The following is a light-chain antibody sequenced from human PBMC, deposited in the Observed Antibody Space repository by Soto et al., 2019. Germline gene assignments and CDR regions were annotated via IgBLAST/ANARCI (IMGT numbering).Light chain of an antibody. Sequence: QSVLTQPPSASGAPGQRVTISCSGSRSNVGSSAVNWYQHIPGTAPKLLIHSNNQRPSGVPGRFSGSKSGTSASLAISGLQSEDEADYYCAAWDGSLSVVFFGGGTKLTV. V-gene: IGLV1-44*01. CDR3: AAWDGSLSVVF. CDR1: RSNVGSSA. J-gene: IGLJ2*01. CDR2: SNN.